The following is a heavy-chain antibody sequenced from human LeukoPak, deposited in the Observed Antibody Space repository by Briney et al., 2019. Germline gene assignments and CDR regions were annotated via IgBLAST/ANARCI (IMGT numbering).Heavy chain of an antibody. V-gene: IGHV4-39*07. CDR1: GGSISSSSYY. CDR3: ARGRVSSSTWFSTYYYYFYMDV. J-gene: IGHJ6*03. Sequence: SETLSLTCTVSGGSISSSSYYWGWIRQPPGKGLEWIGSIYYSGSTYYNPSLKSRVTISVDTSKNQFSLRLRSVTAADTAVYFCARGRVSSSTWFSTYYYYFYMDVWGKGTTVTVSS. D-gene: IGHD3-10*01. CDR2: IYYSGST.